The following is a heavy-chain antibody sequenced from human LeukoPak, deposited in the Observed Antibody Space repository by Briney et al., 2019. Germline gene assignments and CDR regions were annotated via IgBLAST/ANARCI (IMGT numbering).Heavy chain of an antibody. CDR3: ARENVDPNWFDP. CDR2: ITSSSSYI. Sequence: GGSLRLSCAASGFTFSRYSMNWVRQAPGKGLEWVSSITSSSSYIYYADSVKGRFTISRDNAKNSLYLQMNSLRAEDTAVYYCARENVDPNWFDPWGPGTLVTVSS. J-gene: IGHJ5*02. CDR1: GFTFSRYS. V-gene: IGHV3-21*01. D-gene: IGHD1-1*01.